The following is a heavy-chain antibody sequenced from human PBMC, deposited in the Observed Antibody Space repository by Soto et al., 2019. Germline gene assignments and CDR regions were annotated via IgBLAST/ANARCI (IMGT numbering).Heavy chain of an antibody. D-gene: IGHD2-21*02. CDR3: ATTLDPTAMNV. CDR2: SDPEDAET. J-gene: IGHJ6*02. Sequence: GASVKVSCKASGYTLTALSMHWVRQAPGKGLEWMGGSDPEDAETICAQKVQSIVTITEDTSTDTTCMELSSLSTEDTAVYYLATTLDPTAMNVWGQGTPVTVSS. V-gene: IGHV1-24*01. CDR1: GYTLTALS.